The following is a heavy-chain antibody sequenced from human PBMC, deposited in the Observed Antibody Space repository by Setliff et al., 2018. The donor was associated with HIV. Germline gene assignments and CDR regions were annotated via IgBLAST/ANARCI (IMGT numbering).Heavy chain of an antibody. CDR1: GFTFSRYW. V-gene: IGHV3-7*01. D-gene: IGHD6-6*01. CDR3: ARSASLHIATRPGFDF. J-gene: IGHJ4*02. CDR2: IKQDGSEK. Sequence: GGSLRLSCAASGFTFSRYWMSWVRQAPGKGLEWVANIKQDGSEKYYADSVKGRFTISRDNAKNSLYLQMNSLRAEDTAVYYCARSASLHIATRPGFDFWGQGTLVTVSS.